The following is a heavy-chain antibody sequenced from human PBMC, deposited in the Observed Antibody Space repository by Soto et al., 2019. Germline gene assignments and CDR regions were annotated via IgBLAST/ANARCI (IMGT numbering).Heavy chain of an antibody. CDR2: INHSGST. CDR3: ARGGDYVWGSYRFNAEYFQH. D-gene: IGHD3-16*02. CDR1: GGSFSGYY. J-gene: IGHJ1*01. Sequence: QVQLQQWGAGLLKPSETLSLTCAVYGGSFSGYYWSWIRQPPGKGLEWIGEINHSGSTNYNPSLKSRVTISVDTSKNQFSRKLSSVTAADTAVYYCARGGDYVWGSYRFNAEYFQHWGQGTLVTVSS. V-gene: IGHV4-34*01.